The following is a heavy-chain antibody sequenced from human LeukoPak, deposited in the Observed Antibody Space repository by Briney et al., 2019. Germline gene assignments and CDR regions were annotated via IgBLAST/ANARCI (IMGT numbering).Heavy chain of an antibody. J-gene: IGHJ4*02. D-gene: IGHD1-1*01. CDR2: ISRNSGYI. V-gene: IGHV3-21*01. Sequence: GGSLRLSCEASGFSLVYYSMNWVRQAPGKGLEWVSSISRNSGYIFYADAVQGRFTTSRDSAKNSLYLQMNSLRAEDTAVYYCARFPEGDANWAIDFWGPGILVTVSS. CDR3: ARFPEGDANWAIDF. CDR1: GFSLVYYS.